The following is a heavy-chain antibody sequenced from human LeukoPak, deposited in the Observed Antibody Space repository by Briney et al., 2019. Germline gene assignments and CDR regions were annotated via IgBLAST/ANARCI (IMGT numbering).Heavy chain of an antibody. V-gene: IGHV6-1*01. CDR2: TYYRSKWYN. CDR1: GDSVSSNSAA. CDR3: ARAPDGQRWLVSSGWFDP. J-gene: IGHJ5*02. Sequence: SQTLSLTCAISGDSVSSNSAAWNWIRQSPSRGLEWLGRTYYRSKWYNDYAVSVKSRITINPDTSKNQFSLQLNSVTPEDTAVYYCARAPDGQRWLVSSGWFDPWGQGTLVTVSS. D-gene: IGHD6-19*01.